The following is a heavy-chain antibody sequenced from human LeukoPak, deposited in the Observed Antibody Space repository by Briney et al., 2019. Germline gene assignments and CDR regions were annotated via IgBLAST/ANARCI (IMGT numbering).Heavy chain of an antibody. D-gene: IGHD3-22*01. CDR1: GYTFTDHY. V-gene: IGHV1-2*02. CDR3: ARAGHNSNSGGYDF. J-gene: IGHJ4*02. Sequence: GASVKVSCKPSGYTFTDHYLHWVRQAPGQGLESLGWIDPDTGDTNYPQKFQGRVTMSRDTSISTAYMELNRLRSDDTAVYYCARAGHNSNSGGYDFWGLGTLVTVSS. CDR2: IDPDTGDT.